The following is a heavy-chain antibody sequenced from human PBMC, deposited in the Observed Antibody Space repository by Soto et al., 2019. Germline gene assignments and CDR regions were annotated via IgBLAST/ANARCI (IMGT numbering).Heavy chain of an antibody. CDR1: GFTFSTYW. CDR3: ARDVTALDY. V-gene: IGHV3-7*03. D-gene: IGHD4-4*01. CDR2: IKKDGSAE. Sequence: PGGSLRLSCAASGFTFSTYWMSWVRQAPGKGLEWVAHIKKDGSAENYVDSVKGRFTISRDNAKNSLYLQMNSLRVDDTAVYYCARDVTALDYWGQGALVTGSS. J-gene: IGHJ4*02.